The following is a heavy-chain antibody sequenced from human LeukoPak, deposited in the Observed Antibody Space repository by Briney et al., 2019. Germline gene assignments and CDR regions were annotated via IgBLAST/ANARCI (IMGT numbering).Heavy chain of an antibody. CDR2: INPNSGGT. D-gene: IGHD2-15*01. CDR1: GYTFTGYY. V-gene: IGHV1-2*02. J-gene: IGHJ6*02. CDR3: ARTLLEDCSGGSCYWYGMDV. Sequence: GASVKVSCKASGYTFTGYYMHWVRQAPGQGLEWMGWINPNSGGTNYAQKFQGRVTMTRDTSISTAYMELSRLRSDDTAVYYCARTLLEDCSGGSCYWYGMDVWGQGTTVTVSS.